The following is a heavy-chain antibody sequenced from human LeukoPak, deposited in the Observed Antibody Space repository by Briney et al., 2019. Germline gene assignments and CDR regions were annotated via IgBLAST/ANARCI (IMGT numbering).Heavy chain of an antibody. CDR2: MLDTVTT. CDR1: GGSMNSHY. D-gene: IGHD5-18*01. V-gene: IGHV4-59*11. CDR3: ATIKRGNIYGYFDF. Sequence: PSETLSLTCTVSGGSMNSHYWSWIRQPPGKGLEWIGYMLDTVTTKDNPSLKSRFPLSADTSKNQFSLRLTSVTAADTAVYYCATIKRGNIYGYFDFWGQGILVTVSS. J-gene: IGHJ4*02.